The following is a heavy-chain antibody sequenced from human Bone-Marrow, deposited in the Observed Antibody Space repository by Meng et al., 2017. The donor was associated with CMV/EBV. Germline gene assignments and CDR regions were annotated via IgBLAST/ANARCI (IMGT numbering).Heavy chain of an antibody. D-gene: IGHD2-2*02. Sequence: GESLKISCAASGFTFSSYGMHWVRQAPGKGLEWVAFIRYDGSNKYYADSVKGRFTISRDNSKNTLYLQMNSLRAEDTAVYYCARAKMYCSSTSCYRGYFDYWGQGTLVTGSS. CDR2: IRYDGSNK. J-gene: IGHJ4*02. V-gene: IGHV3-30*02. CDR1: GFTFSSYG. CDR3: ARAKMYCSSTSCYRGYFDY.